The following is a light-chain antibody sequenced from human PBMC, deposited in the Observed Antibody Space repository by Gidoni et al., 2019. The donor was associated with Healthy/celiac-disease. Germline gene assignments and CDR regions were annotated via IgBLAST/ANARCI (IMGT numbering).Light chain of an antibody. CDR1: SPNIGAGYY. J-gene: IGLJ1*01. CDR2: GNS. CDR3: QSYDSSLSVLYV. V-gene: IGLV1-40*01. Sequence: QSVLTTPPSVSGAPGQRVTISGTGSSPNIGAGYYVHWYQQLPGTAPKRLIYGNSNRPSGVPDRFSGSKSGTSASLAITGLQAEDEADYYCQSYDSSLSVLYVFGTGTKVTVL.